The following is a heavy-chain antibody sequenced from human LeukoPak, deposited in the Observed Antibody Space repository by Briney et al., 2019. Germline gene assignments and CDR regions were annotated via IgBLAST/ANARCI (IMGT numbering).Heavy chain of an antibody. Sequence: SETLSLTCTVSGGSISSGGYYWSWIRQHPGKGLEWIGYIYFSGSTYYNPSLKSRLTTSVDTSKNQFSLKLSSVTAADTAVYCCARMGTSSSYNWFDPWGQGTLVTVSS. CDR3: ARMGTSSSYNWFDP. CDR2: IYFSGST. D-gene: IGHD2-2*01. V-gene: IGHV4-31*03. CDR1: GGSISSGGYY. J-gene: IGHJ5*02.